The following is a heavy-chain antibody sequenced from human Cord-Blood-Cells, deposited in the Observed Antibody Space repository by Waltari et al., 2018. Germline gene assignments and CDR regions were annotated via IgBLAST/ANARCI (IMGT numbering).Heavy chain of an antibody. D-gene: IGHD1-26*01. J-gene: IGHJ6*02. V-gene: IGHV1-18*01. CDR3: ARDEAGGGSYYYYYYGMDV. CDR1: GYTFTSYG. CDR2: ISAYNGNK. Sequence: QVQLVQSGAEVKKPGASVKVSCKASGYTFTSYGISWVRQAPGQGLEWMGGISAYNGNKNYAQKHQGRVTMTTDTSTSTAYMELRSLRSDDTAVYYCARDEAGGGSYYYYYYGMDVWGQGTTVTVSS.